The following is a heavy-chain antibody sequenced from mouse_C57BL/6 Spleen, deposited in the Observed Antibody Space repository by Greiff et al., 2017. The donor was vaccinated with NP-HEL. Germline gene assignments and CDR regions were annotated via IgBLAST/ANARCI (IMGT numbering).Heavy chain of an antibody. CDR3: ARTLYDGYYTWFAY. Sequence: QVQLQQPGAELVKPGASVKLSCKASGYTFTSYWMQWVKQRPGQGLEWIGEIDPSDSYTNYNQKFKGKATLTVDTSSSTAYMQLSSLTSEDSAVYYCARTLYDGYYTWFAYWGQGTLVTVSA. V-gene: IGHV1-50*01. CDR2: IDPSDSYT. J-gene: IGHJ3*01. D-gene: IGHD2-3*01. CDR1: GYTFTSYW.